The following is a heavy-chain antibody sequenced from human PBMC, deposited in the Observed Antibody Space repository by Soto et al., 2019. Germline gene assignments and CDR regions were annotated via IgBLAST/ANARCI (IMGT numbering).Heavy chain of an antibody. CDR1: GFAFGNYW. CDR3: ATAEVDY. Sequence: GGSLRLSCAASGFAFGNYWMHWVRQPPGKGPEWVSRMTTDGRTTQYADSVKGRFTVSRDNAKNTLYLQMNSLRAEDTAVYYCATAEVDYWGPGTLVTVSS. CDR2: MTTDGRTT. V-gene: IGHV3-74*03. J-gene: IGHJ4*02.